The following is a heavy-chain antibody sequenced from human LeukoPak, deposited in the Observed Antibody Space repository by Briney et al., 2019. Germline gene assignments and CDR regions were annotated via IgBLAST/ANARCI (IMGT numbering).Heavy chain of an antibody. Sequence: PGGSLRLSCAVSGFTFKKYAIHWVRQAPGKGLEWVAFISWDGNTKYYADSVKGRFTISRDNSQNTLDLQMNSLRTEDTAVYYWARDLSERYSTDYWGQGTLVTVSS. J-gene: IGHJ4*02. CDR1: GFTFKKYA. CDR2: ISWDGNTK. CDR3: ARDLSERYSTDY. D-gene: IGHD1-26*01. V-gene: IGHV3-30-3*01.